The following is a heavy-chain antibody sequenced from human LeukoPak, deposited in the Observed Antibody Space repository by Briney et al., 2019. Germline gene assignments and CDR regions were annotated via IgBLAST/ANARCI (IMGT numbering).Heavy chain of an antibody. J-gene: IGHJ4*02. CDR3: AKDRARGGATDFDY. V-gene: IGHV3-23*01. CDR1: GFTFGSYS. CDR2: ISGDGDST. D-gene: IGHD1-26*01. Sequence: GGSLRLSCAASGFTFGSYSMNWVRQAPGKGLEWVSAISGDGDSTFYADSVKGRFTISRDNSRNTLYLQMNSLRAEDTAVYSCAKDRARGGATDFDYWGQGTLVTVSS.